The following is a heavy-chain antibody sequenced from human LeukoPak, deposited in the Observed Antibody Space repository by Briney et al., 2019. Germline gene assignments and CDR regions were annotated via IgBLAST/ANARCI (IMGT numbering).Heavy chain of an antibody. Sequence: PGGSLRLSCAASGFTFSSYAMSWVRQAPGKGLEWVSAIGGSGGSTYYADSVKGRFTISRDNSKNTLYLQMNSLRAEDTVVYYCAKDSSGYPGGFDYWGQGTLVTVSP. D-gene: IGHD3-22*01. V-gene: IGHV3-23*01. J-gene: IGHJ4*02. CDR2: IGGSGGST. CDR3: AKDSSGYPGGFDY. CDR1: GFTFSSYA.